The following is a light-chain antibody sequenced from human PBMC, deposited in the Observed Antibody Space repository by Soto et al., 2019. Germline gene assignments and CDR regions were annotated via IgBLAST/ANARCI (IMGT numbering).Light chain of an antibody. CDR1: QSLSSN. Sequence: IMLTQSPGTLSVSPGERASLSCRASQSLSSNVAWYQQKPGQAPRLLIYNILTRATGIPARFSGSGSGTEFTLTISSLQSEDFAVYFCQHYSNWTPRYSFGKGTKVDIX. V-gene: IGKV3-15*01. CDR3: QHYSNWTPRYS. J-gene: IGKJ2*01. CDR2: NIL.